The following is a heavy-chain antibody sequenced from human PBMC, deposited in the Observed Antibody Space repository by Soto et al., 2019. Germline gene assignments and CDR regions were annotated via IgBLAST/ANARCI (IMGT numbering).Heavy chain of an antibody. J-gene: IGHJ4*02. Sequence: EVQLLESGGGLVQPGGSLRLSCAASGFPFSTYEMTWVRQAPGKGLEWVSVIRPSGDNTYYADSVKGRFTISRDNSKKTLYLQVNSLRAEDTALYYCVKGGWLDYWGQGTVVTVSS. CDR3: VKGGWLDY. D-gene: IGHD2-15*01. V-gene: IGHV3-23*01. CDR1: GFPFSTYE. CDR2: IRPSGDNT.